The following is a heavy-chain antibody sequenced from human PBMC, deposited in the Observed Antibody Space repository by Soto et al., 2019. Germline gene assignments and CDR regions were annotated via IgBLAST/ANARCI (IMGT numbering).Heavy chain of an antibody. Sequence: QEQLVQSGAEVKKPGAPVKVSCKASGYTFSNYNINWVRQASGQVLEWMGWMNPDSGNTGYAEKFQGRVTMTRNSSISTAYMELSGLRSEDTAVYYCAREAASDPSFYYHYMDVWGKGTTVTVSS. CDR2: MNPDSGNT. CDR1: GYTFSNYN. CDR3: AREAASDPSFYYHYMDV. V-gene: IGHV1-8*01. D-gene: IGHD3-10*01. J-gene: IGHJ6*03.